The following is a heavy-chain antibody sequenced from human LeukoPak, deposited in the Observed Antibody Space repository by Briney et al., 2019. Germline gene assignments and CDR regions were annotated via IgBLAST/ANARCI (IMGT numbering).Heavy chain of an antibody. CDR3: ARRLSTYSSSPYFDY. V-gene: IGHV4-39*01. Sequence: GSLRLSCAASGFIFSNYGMNWVRQAPGKGLEWIGSIYYSGGTYYNPSLKSRVTISVDTSKNQFSLKLSSVTAADTAVYYCARRLSTYSSSPYFDYWGQGTLVTVSS. CDR1: GFIFSNYG. J-gene: IGHJ4*02. CDR2: IYYSGGT. D-gene: IGHD6-6*01.